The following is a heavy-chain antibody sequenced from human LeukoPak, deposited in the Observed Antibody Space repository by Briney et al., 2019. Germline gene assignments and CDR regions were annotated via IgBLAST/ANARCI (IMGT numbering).Heavy chain of an antibody. V-gene: IGHV3-21*01. CDR3: ARAGDILLVSYFHFYGMDV. D-gene: IGHD7-27*01. Sequence: GGSLRLSYAASGFTFSSYSMNWVRQAPGKGPEWVSSISSTSNYIYYAESVKGRFAVSRDNAKNSLYLQMNSLRADDTAVYYCARAGDILLVSYFHFYGMDVWGQGTTVIVSS. CDR2: ISSTSNYI. CDR1: GFTFSSYS. J-gene: IGHJ6*02.